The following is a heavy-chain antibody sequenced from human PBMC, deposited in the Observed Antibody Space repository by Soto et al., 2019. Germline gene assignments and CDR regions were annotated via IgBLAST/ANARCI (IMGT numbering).Heavy chain of an antibody. CDR3: AKRGCSGGSCYVYYYYMDV. J-gene: IGHJ6*03. CDR2: ISGSGGST. Sequence: GGSLRLSCAASGFTFSSYAMSWVRQAPGKGLEWVSAISGSGGSTYYADSVKGRFTISRDNSKNTLYLQMNSLRAEDTAVYYCAKRGCSGGSCYVYYYYMDVWGKGTTVTVSS. CDR1: GFTFSSYA. V-gene: IGHV3-23*01. D-gene: IGHD2-15*01.